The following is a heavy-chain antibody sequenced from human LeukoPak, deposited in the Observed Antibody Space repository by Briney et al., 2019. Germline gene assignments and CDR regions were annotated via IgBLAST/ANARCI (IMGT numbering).Heavy chain of an antibody. Sequence: SETLSLTCTVSGYSISSGYYWGWIRQPPGKGLEWIGSIYHSGSTYYNPSLKSRVTISVDTSKNQFSLKLSSVTAADTAVYYCASDRPPKYSGYSYGFFDYWGQGTLVTVS. CDR2: IYHSGST. D-gene: IGHD5-18*01. CDR3: ASDRPPKYSGYSYGFFDY. CDR1: GYSISSGYY. J-gene: IGHJ4*02. V-gene: IGHV4-38-2*02.